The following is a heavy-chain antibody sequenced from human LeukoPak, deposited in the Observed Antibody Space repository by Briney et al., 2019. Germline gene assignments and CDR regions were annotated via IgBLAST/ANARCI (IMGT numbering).Heavy chain of an antibody. V-gene: IGHV4-34*01. Sequence: SETLSLTCAVYGGSFSGYYWSWIRQPPGKGLEWIGEINRGGDTNYNPFLKSRATISIDTSRNYFSLKLSSVTAADTAVYYCARGRGTGSYFHVWGQGTLVTVSS. CDR3: ARGRGTGSYFHV. CDR2: INRGGDT. D-gene: IGHD3/OR15-3a*01. CDR1: GGSFSGYY. J-gene: IGHJ4*03.